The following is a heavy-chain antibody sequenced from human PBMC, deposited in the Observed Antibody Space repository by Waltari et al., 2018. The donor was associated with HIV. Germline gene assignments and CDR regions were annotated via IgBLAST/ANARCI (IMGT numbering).Heavy chain of an antibody. CDR3: GSGSRRGHSHGIDY. Sequence: QVQLHESGPGMVKPSETLSLTCAVSGYSISSDSYWGWIRQPPGKGLEWIGSVSRSGSTDYSPSLKSRVTISLDTSKNQFSLKLNSVAAADTAVYYCGSGSRRGHSHGIDYWGQGTLVTVSS. V-gene: IGHV4-38-2*01. D-gene: IGHD5-18*01. CDR2: VSRSGST. CDR1: GYSISSDSY. J-gene: IGHJ4*02.